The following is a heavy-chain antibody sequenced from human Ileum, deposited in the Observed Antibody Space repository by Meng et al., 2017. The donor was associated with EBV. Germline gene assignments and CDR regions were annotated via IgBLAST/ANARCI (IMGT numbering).Heavy chain of an antibody. J-gene: IGHJ4*02. CDR2: MSYSGST. CDR1: CGSVSSAHSF. V-gene: IGHV4-61*01. Sequence: GLAPGLGPGPVKPSGTLLLTCTVSCGSVSSAHSFWTWIRQPPGKGLEWIGYMSYSGSTNYSPPLESRVTISVDTSKNQFSLKLSSVTAADTAVYYCAGDPHSGSPHWGQGTLVTVSS. D-gene: IGHD1-26*01. CDR3: AGDPHSGSPH.